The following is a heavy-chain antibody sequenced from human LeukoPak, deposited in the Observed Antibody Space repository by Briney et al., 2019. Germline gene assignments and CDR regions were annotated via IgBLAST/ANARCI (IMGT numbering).Heavy chain of an antibody. CDR3: ARGAYSSGWYRRYYFDY. Sequence: PSETLSLTCTVSGGSISSYYWSWIRQPPGKGLECIGYIYYSGSTNYNPSLKSRVTISVDTSKNQFSLKLSSVTAADTAVYYCARGAYSSGWYRRYYFDYWGQGTLVTVSS. CDR1: GGSISSYY. V-gene: IGHV4-59*01. CDR2: IYYSGST. D-gene: IGHD6-19*01. J-gene: IGHJ4*02.